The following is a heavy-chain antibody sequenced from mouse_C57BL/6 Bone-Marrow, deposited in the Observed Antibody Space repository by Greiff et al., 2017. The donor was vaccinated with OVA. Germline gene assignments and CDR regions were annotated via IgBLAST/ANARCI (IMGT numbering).Heavy chain of an antibody. J-gene: IGHJ4*01. Sequence: VQLQQPGAELVMPGASVKLSCKASGYTFTSYWMHWVKQRPGQGLEWIGEIDPSDSYTNYNQKFKSKSTLTVDKSSSTAYMQLSSMTSEDSAVYYCARPTGFYAMDYWGQGTSVTVSS. CDR3: ARPTGFYAMDY. CDR2: IDPSDSYT. D-gene: IGHD4-1*02. V-gene: IGHV1-69*01. CDR1: GYTFTSYW.